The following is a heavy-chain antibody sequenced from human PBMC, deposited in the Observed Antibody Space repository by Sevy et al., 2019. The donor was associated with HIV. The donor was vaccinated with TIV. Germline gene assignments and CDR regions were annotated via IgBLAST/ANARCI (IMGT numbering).Heavy chain of an antibody. CDR1: GFTFSSYP. V-gene: IGHV3-30*01. CDR2: ISFEGTDK. CDR3: VRETTMLPRGAFDF. J-gene: IGHJ3*01. D-gene: IGHD3-10*01. Sequence: GGSLRLSCAASGFTFSSYPMHWVRQAPGKGLERVSFISFEGTDKYYADSVKGRFTITRNNSKNTLFLQINSLRAEDTAFYYCVRETTMLPRGAFDFWGQGTMVTVSS.